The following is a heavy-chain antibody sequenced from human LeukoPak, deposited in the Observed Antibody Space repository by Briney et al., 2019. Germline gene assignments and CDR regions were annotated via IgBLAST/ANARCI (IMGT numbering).Heavy chain of an antibody. V-gene: IGHV4-31*03. CDR3: ARGWRYNFDH. CDR2: IYDSGST. J-gene: IGHJ4*02. CDR1: GGSISSGGYY. D-gene: IGHD2-15*01. Sequence: SETLSLTCTVFGGSISSGGYYWSWIRQHPGKGLEWIGYIYDSGSTYYNPSLKSRVTISVDTSKSQFSLKLTSVTAADTAVYYCARGWRYNFDHWGQGTLVTVSS.